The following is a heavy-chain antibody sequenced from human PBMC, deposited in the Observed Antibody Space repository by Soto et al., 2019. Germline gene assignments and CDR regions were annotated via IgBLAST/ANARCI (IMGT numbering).Heavy chain of an antibody. Sequence: QVQLVQSGAEVKKPGSSVKVSCKASGGTFSSYAISWVRQAPGQGLEWMGGIIPIFGTANYAQKFQGRVTITVDESTSTAYMELSSLRSEDTAVYYCASPDKRITMVRGVIGYYYYGMDVWGQGTTVTVSS. V-gene: IGHV1-69*01. D-gene: IGHD3-10*01. CDR2: IIPIFGTA. CDR3: ASPDKRITMVRGVIGYYYYGMDV. CDR1: GGTFSSYA. J-gene: IGHJ6*02.